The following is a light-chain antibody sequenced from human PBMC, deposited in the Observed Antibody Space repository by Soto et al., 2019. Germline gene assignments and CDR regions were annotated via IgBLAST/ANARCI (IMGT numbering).Light chain of an antibody. CDR1: QSVSSN. CDR3: QQYNNWPPWT. J-gene: IGKJ1*01. CDR2: GAS. V-gene: IGKV3-15*01. Sequence: IVLTHAPASLSGSRGEIAALSCRASQSVSSNLAWYQQKPGQAPRLLIYGASTRAPGIPARFSGSGSGTEFTLTISSLQSEDFAVYYCQQYNNWPPWTFGQGTKVDIK.